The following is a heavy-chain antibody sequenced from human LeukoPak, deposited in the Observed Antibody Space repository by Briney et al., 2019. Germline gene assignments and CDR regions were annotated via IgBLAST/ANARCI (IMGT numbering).Heavy chain of an antibody. CDR3: AREFRNRDYSSTSCYTNWFDP. Sequence: GGSLRLSCAASGFTFSSYEMNWVRQAPGKVLEWVSYISSSGSTIYYADSVKGRFTISRDNAKNSLYLQMNSLRAEDTAVYYCAREFRNRDYSSTSCYTNWFDPWGQGTLVTVSS. J-gene: IGHJ5*02. CDR2: ISSSGSTI. V-gene: IGHV3-48*03. CDR1: GFTFSSYE. D-gene: IGHD2-2*02.